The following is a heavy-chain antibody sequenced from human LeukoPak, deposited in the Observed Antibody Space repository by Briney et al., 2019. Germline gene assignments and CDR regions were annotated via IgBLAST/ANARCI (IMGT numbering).Heavy chain of an antibody. CDR2: IYPGDSDT. Sequence: GASLQISCKGSGSSFSSYWIVWVRQTPGKGLEWMGIIYPGDSDTSYSPSFQGQVTISADKSISTAYLQWSSLKASDTAMYYCARLWVATLDSWGQGTLVTVSS. CDR1: GSSFSSYW. D-gene: IGHD5-12*01. CDR3: ARLWVATLDS. V-gene: IGHV5-51*01. J-gene: IGHJ4*02.